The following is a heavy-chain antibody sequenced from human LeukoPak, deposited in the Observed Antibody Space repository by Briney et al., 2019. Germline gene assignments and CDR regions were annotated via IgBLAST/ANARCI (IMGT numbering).Heavy chain of an antibody. V-gene: IGHV4-38-2*02. D-gene: IGHD3-3*01. J-gene: IGHJ5*02. Sequence: PSETLSLTCTVSGYSISSGYYWGWIRQPPGKGLEWIGSIYHSGSTYYNPSLKSRVTISVDTSKNQFSLKLSSVTAADTAVYYCARAPGDYDFWSGYSSGWFDAWGQGSLVTVSS. CDR1: GYSISSGYY. CDR2: IYHSGST. CDR3: ARAPGDYDFWSGYSSGWFDA.